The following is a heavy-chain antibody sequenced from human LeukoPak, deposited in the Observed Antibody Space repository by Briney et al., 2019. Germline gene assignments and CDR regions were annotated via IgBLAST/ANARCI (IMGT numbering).Heavy chain of an antibody. Sequence: SETLSLTCTVSGGSISSYYWSWIRQPPGKGLEWIGRIYGGGSASYNPSLKSRVTMSVDTSRNQLSLKLSSVTAADTAVYYCTREPLPWGQGTLVTVSS. CDR1: GGSISSYY. V-gene: IGHV4-4*07. J-gene: IGHJ5*02. CDR2: IYGGGSA. CDR3: TREPLP.